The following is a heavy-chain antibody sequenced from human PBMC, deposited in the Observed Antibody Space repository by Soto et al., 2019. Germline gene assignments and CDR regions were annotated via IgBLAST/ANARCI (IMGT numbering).Heavy chain of an antibody. CDR3: ATVKPAWFGDLAPLDY. D-gene: IGHD3-10*01. Sequence: QLQLHESGPGLVKPSETLSLTCTVSGGSISSSSYYWGWIRQPPGTGLEWIGSIYYSGSTYYNPSLKSRVTISVDTSKNQFSLKLSSVTAADTAVYYCATVKPAWFGDLAPLDYWGQGTLVTVSS. V-gene: IGHV4-39*01. CDR2: IYYSGST. J-gene: IGHJ4*02. CDR1: GGSISSSSYY.